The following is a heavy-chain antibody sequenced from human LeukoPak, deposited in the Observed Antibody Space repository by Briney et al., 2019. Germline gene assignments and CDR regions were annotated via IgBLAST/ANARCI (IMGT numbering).Heavy chain of an antibody. V-gene: IGHV3-23*01. J-gene: IGHJ6*03. CDR1: GFSFSSYA. Sequence: GGSLRLSCAASGFSFSSYALNWVRQAPGKGLEWVSAISGSGGDTYYADSVKGRFTTSRDNSKNTLYLQMNSLRAEDTAVYHCAKRGYGSGSYYYDYYYMDVWGKGTTVTVSS. CDR3: AKRGYGSGSYYYDYYYMDV. CDR2: ISGSGGDT. D-gene: IGHD3-10*01.